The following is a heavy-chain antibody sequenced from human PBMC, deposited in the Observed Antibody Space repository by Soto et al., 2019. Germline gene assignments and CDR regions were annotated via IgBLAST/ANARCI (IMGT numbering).Heavy chain of an antibody. V-gene: IGHV4-39*01. CDR1: GYSVSSSDYY. CDR3: APITVTPSRPYGIHL. Sequence: PSETLSLTCSVSGYSVSSSDYYCAWILHPPGKGLEWIGSMFYSVLTYYNPSLKSRVTLSVDTSKNHFYVRMNSVTAADTAVYYCAPITVTPSRPYGIHLWGQGTTATVSS. J-gene: IGHJ6*02. D-gene: IGHD3-16*02. CDR2: MFYSVLT.